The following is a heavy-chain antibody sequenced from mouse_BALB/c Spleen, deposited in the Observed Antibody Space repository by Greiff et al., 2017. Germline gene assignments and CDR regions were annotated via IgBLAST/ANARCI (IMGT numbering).Heavy chain of an antibody. CDR2: ISSGGST. Sequence: EVKLMESGGGLVKPGGSLKLSCAASGFTFSSYAMSWVRQTPEKRLEWVASISSGGSTYYPDSVKGRFTISRDNARNILYLQMSSLRSEDTAMYYCARRGEGAWFAYWGQGTLVTVSA. CDR1: GFTFSSYA. J-gene: IGHJ3*01. V-gene: IGHV5-6-5*01. CDR3: ARRGEGAWFAY.